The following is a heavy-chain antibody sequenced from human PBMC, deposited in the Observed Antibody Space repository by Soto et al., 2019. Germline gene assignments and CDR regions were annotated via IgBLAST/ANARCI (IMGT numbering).Heavy chain of an antibody. CDR1: GGSISSGGYY. D-gene: IGHD3-10*01. CDR3: ASFWFGEYPHFDY. V-gene: IGHV4-31*03. J-gene: IGHJ4*02. Sequence: SETLSLTCTVSGGSISSGGYYWSWIRQHPGKGLEWIGYIYYSGSTYYNPSLKSRVTISVDTSKNQFSLKLSSVTAADTAVYYCASFWFGEYPHFDYWGQGTLVTVSS. CDR2: IYYSGST.